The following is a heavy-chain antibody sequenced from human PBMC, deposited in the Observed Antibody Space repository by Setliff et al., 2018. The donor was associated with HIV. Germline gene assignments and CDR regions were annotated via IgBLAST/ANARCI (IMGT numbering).Heavy chain of an antibody. Sequence: LSLTCAVYGGSFRGYYWSWIRQAPGKGLEWVSYISSRGSTIYYADSVKGRFTISRDNSRNMLYLQMNSLRAEDTAVYYCANPPLKGHLGVGFDYWGQGTQVTVSS. CDR2: ISSRGSTI. D-gene: IGHD3-16*01. J-gene: IGHJ4*02. CDR3: ANPPLKGHLGVGFDY. V-gene: IGHV3-11*01. CDR1: GGSFRGYY.